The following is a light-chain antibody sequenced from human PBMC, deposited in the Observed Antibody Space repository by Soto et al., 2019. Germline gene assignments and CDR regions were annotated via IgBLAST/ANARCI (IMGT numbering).Light chain of an antibody. CDR2: LGS. V-gene: IGKV2-28*01. Sequence: DIVMTQSPLSLPVTPGEPASISCRSSQSLLHSNGYNYLDWYLQKPGQSPQVLIYLGSNRASGVPDRFSGSVSGTDFTLKISRVEAEDVGVYYCMQALQTPWTFGQGTKVEVK. CDR1: QSLLHSNGYNY. CDR3: MQALQTPWT. J-gene: IGKJ1*01.